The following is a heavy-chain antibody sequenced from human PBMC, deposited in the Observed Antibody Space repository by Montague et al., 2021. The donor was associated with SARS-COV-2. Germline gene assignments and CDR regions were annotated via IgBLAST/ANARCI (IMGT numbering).Heavy chain of an antibody. CDR2: ISNTGLDI. CDR3: ARVLLGVSRGDY. J-gene: IGHJ4*02. D-gene: IGHD3-10*01. Sequence: SLRLSCAASGFTLSDYYMSWIRQAPGKGLEWLSYISNTGLDIKYGDSVKGRFTVSRDIAKSTLYLQMDSLRAEDTAVYYCARVLLGVSRGDYWGQGTLVTVSS. V-gene: IGHV3-11*01. CDR1: GFTLSDYY.